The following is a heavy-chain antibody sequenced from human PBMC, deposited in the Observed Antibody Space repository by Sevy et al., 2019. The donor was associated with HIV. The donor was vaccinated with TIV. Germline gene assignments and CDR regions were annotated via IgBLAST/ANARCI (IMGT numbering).Heavy chain of an antibody. J-gene: IGHJ3*02. D-gene: IGHD3-16*01. CDR2: INPNSGVT. V-gene: IGHV1-2*06. Sequence: ASVKVSCKTTGYIFSDYNMHWVRQAPGQGLEWMALINPNSGVTIYAHNFRGRVSGTRDTSMSTACMKLIGLTSDDTAVYYCLREDINAPRTRLSFDIWGQGTMVTVSS. CDR1: GYIFSDYN. CDR3: LREDINAPRTRLSFDI.